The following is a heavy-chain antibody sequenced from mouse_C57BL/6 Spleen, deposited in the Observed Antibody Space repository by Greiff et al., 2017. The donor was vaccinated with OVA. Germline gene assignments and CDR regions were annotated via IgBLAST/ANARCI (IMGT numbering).Heavy chain of an antibody. CDR2: ISYDGSN. V-gene: IGHV3-6*01. D-gene: IGHD4-1*01. J-gene: IGHJ4*01. CDR1: GYSITSGYY. CDR3: AREGNWDGYAMDY. Sequence: EVKLVESGPGLVKPSQSLSLTCSVTGYSITSGYYWNWIRQFPGNKLEWMGYISYDGSNNYNPSLKNRISITRDTSKNQFFLKLNSVTTEDTATYYCAREGNWDGYAMDYWGQGTSVTVSS.